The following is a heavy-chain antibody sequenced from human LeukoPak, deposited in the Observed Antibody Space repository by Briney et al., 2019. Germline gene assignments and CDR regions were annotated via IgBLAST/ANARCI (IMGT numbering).Heavy chain of an antibody. CDR2: ICGIGYRP. D-gene: IGHD4-17*01. CDR1: WFPLRCYT. V-gene: IGHV3-23*01. J-gene: IGHJ5*02. CDR3: AKDRGDNVAESRFDP. Sequence: GGPLRLSYAPSWFPLRCYTMRWVRQAPGKGLDWVSEICGIGYRPFFPASVKGRFTISRDNSKNTLYLQLSRRSPEDTPGYSGAKDRGDNVAESRFDPWGEGTLVTVSS.